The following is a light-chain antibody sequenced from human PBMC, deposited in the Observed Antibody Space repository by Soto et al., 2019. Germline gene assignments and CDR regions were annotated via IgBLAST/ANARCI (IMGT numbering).Light chain of an antibody. Sequence: EIVMTQSPATLSVSPGEGATLSCRASQSVRSDLAWYQHKPGLAPRLLIYGVSTRATGIPVRFSGSGSGTEFTLSISSLLSEDSAIYYCQHYNNLPLTFGGGTKVDIK. V-gene: IGKV3-15*01. J-gene: IGKJ4*01. CDR3: QHYNNLPLT. CDR1: QSVRSD. CDR2: GVS.